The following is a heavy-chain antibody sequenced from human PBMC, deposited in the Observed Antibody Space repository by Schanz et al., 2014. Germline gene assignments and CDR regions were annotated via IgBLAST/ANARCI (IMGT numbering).Heavy chain of an antibody. CDR2: ISASGGST. D-gene: IGHD2-15*01. Sequence: EVQLLESGGGLVRPGGSLRLSCAASGFTFSSYAMSWVRQAPGKGLEWVSTISASGGSTYYADSVKGRFTISRDNSKNTLYLQMNSLRAEDTAVFYCAKARRKSNCSGGRCFHYSYYGMDVWGQGTTVTVSS. CDR1: GFTFSSYA. CDR3: AKARRKSNCSGGRCFHYSYYGMDV. J-gene: IGHJ6*02. V-gene: IGHV3-23*01.